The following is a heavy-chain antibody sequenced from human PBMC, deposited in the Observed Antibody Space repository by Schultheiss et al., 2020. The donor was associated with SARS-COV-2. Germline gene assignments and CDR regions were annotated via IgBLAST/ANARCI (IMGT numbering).Heavy chain of an antibody. CDR3: ARDMTTVTIDAFDI. Sequence: SVKVSCKASGGTFSSYAISWVRQAPGQGLEWMGWISAYNGNTNYAQKFQGRVTITADESTSTAYMELSSLRSEDTAVYYCARDMTTVTIDAFDIWGQGTMVTVSS. D-gene: IGHD4-17*01. CDR2: ISAYNGNT. CDR1: GGTFSSYA. J-gene: IGHJ3*02. V-gene: IGHV1-69*13.